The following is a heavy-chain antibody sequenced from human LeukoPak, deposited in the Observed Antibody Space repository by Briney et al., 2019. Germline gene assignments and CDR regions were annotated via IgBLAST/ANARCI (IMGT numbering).Heavy chain of an antibody. V-gene: IGHV3-33*01. CDR1: GFTFSSNG. J-gene: IGHJ4*02. CDR3: ARGTGNRYGYLDY. Sequence: GGSLRLSCTASGFTFSSNGMHWVRQAPGKGLEWVALIWHDGINEYYADSVKGRFTISRDNYKNTVNLEMNSLRAEDTAVYYCARGTGNRYGYLDYWGQGTLVTVSS. CDR2: IWHDGINE. D-gene: IGHD5-18*01.